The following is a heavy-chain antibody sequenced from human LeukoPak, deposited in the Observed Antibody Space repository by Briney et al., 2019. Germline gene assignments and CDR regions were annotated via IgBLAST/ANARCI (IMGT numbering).Heavy chain of an antibody. J-gene: IGHJ4*02. Sequence: GGSLRLSCAASGFTFSSYRMSWVRQAPGEGLEWVANIKQDGSEMSYLDSVKGRFTISRDNTKNSLYLQMNSLRAEDTAVYYCARDSYYHDSSGYQYGIHYWGQGTLVTVSS. V-gene: IGHV3-7*01. D-gene: IGHD3-22*01. CDR2: IKQDGSEM. CDR1: GFTFSSYR. CDR3: ARDSYYHDSSGYQYGIHY.